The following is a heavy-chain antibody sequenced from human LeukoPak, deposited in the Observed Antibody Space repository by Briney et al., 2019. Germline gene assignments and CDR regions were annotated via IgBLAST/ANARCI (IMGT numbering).Heavy chain of an antibody. CDR3: ARGPPVYYYYGMDV. CDR2: IYYSGST. CDR1: GGSISSGDYY. V-gene: IGHV4-30-4*01. Sequence: PSETLSLTCTVSGGSISSGDYYWSWIRQPPGKGLEWIGYIYYSGSTYYNPSLKSRVTIPVDTSKNQFSLKLSSVTAADTAVYYCARGPPVYYYYGMDVWGQGTTVTVSS. J-gene: IGHJ6*02.